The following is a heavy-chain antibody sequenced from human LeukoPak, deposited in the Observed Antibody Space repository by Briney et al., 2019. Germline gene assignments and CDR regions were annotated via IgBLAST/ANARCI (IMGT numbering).Heavy chain of an antibody. J-gene: IGHJ4*02. CDR1: GYSISSGYY. V-gene: IGHV4-38-2*02. CDR3: ARGWLEQLFDS. CDR2: IYHLGYT. Sequence: PSETLSLTCTVSGYSISSGYYWGWIRQPPGKGLEWIGSIYHLGYTYYNPSLKSRVTISVDTSKNEFSLNLNSVTAADTAVYYCARGWLEQLFDSWGQGTLVTVSS. D-gene: IGHD5-24*01.